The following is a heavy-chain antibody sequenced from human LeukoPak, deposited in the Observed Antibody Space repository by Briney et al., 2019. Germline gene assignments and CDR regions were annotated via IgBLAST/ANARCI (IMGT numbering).Heavy chain of an antibody. D-gene: IGHD5-18*01. CDR3: ARDMDTGPDLFDY. Sequence: LGASVKVSCKASGYTFTSYAMNWVRQAPGQGLEWMGWINPDSGDTDYAQKFQGRVTMTRDTSTSTAYMELSRLRYDDTAVYYCARDMDTGPDLFDYWGQGTLVTVSS. J-gene: IGHJ4*02. V-gene: IGHV1-2*02. CDR2: INPDSGDT. CDR1: GYTFTSYA.